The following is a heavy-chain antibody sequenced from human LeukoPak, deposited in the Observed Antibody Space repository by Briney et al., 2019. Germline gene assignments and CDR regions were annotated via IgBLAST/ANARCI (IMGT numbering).Heavy chain of an antibody. D-gene: IGHD3-10*01. J-gene: IGHJ4*02. CDR1: GFTFPSFS. V-gene: IGHV3-48*04. CDR2: ISNSRTAI. Sequence: GGSLRLSCTASGFTFPSFSMIWVRQAPGKGLEWVSYISNSRTAIYYADSVKGRFTISKDNAAKSVYLQMNSLRAEDTAVYYCVRAGVYYYATSDSYSRDYFDYWGQGTLVTVSS. CDR3: VRAGVYYYATSDSYSRDYFDY.